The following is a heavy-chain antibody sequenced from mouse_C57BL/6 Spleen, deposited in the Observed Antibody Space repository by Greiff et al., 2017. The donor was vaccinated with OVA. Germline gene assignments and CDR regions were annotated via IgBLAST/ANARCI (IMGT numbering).Heavy chain of an antibody. CDR2: IDPEDGAT. V-gene: IGHV14-2*01. Sequence: EVKLVESGAELVKPGASVKLSCTASGFNITDYYMHWVKQRTEQGLEWIGRIDPEDGATKYAPKFQGKATITADTSSNTAYLQLSSLTSEDTAVYYCARPDYYGSNWYCDVWGTGTTVTVSS. D-gene: IGHD1-1*01. CDR1: GFNITDYY. J-gene: IGHJ1*03. CDR3: ARPDYYGSNWYCDV.